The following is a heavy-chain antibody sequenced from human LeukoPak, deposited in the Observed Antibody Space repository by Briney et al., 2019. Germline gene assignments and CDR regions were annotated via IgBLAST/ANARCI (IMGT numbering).Heavy chain of an antibody. Sequence: SETLSLTCTVSGGSISSYYWSLIRQPPGKGLEWIGYIYYSGSTNYNPSLKSRVTISVDTSKNQFSLKLSSVTAADTAVYYCARGTRYYDILTGYLEDAFDIWGQGTMVTVSS. CDR3: ARGTRYYDILTGYLEDAFDI. J-gene: IGHJ3*02. CDR1: GGSISSYY. CDR2: IYYSGST. V-gene: IGHV4-59*08. D-gene: IGHD3-9*01.